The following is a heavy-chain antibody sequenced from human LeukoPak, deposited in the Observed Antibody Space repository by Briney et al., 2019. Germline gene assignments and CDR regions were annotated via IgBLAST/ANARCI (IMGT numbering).Heavy chain of an antibody. Sequence: PGGSLRLSCAASGFSFSSYAMSWVRQAPGKGLEWVSAISGSGGSTYYADSVKGRFTISRDNSKNTLYLQMNSLRAEDTAVYYCAKDNTGMIRGVINYWGQGTLVTVSS. CDR1: GFSFSSYA. V-gene: IGHV3-23*01. CDR3: AKDNTGMIRGVINY. CDR2: ISGSGGST. D-gene: IGHD3-10*01. J-gene: IGHJ4*02.